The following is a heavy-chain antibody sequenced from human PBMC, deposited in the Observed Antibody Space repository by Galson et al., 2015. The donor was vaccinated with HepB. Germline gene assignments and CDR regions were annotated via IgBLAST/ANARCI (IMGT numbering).Heavy chain of an antibody. CDR3: AKDRNDFWSGYYGVGRVDY. Sequence: SLRLSCAASGFTFSSYAMSWVRQAPGKGLEWVSAISGSGGSTYYADSVKGRFTISRDNSKNTLYLQMNSLRAEDTAVYYCAKDRNDFWSGYYGVGRVDYWGQGTLVTVSS. D-gene: IGHD3-3*01. CDR1: GFTFSSYA. J-gene: IGHJ4*02. CDR2: ISGSGGST. V-gene: IGHV3-23*01.